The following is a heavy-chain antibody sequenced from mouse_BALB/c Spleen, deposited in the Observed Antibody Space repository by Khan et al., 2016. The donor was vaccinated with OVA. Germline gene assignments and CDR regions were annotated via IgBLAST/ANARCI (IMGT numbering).Heavy chain of an antibody. J-gene: IGHJ4*01. V-gene: IGHV2-6-5*01. CDR3: DKGLWYYYFALDY. Sequence: QVQLKESGPGLVAPSQSLSITCTVSGFSLSDYGVSWIRQPPGKGLEWLGVIWGGGSTYYNSALKSRMSISKDNSKSQVFLKMNSLQTDDTAIYYCDKGLWYYYFALDYWGQGTSVTVSS. CDR2: IWGGGST. D-gene: IGHD2-1*01. CDR1: GFSLSDYG.